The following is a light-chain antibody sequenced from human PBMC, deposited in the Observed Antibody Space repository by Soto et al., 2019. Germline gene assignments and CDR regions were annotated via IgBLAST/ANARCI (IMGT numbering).Light chain of an antibody. CDR3: QQRADWPPALT. J-gene: IGKJ4*01. Sequence: EIVLTQSPDTLSLSPGDRATLSCRASQGVSNLLAWYQQRPGQAPRLLIYEASKRATGVPARFSGSGSGTDFTLTISSLEPEDFAVYYCQQRADWPPALTFGGGTKVDI. V-gene: IGKV3-11*01. CDR2: EAS. CDR1: QGVSNL.